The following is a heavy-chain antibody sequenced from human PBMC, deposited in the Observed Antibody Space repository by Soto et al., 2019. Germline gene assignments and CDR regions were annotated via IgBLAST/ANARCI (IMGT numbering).Heavy chain of an antibody. J-gene: IGHJ6*02. D-gene: IGHD2-2*01. CDR3: ARAVLVEPGVMAPWHYGLDV. CDR2: IHHSGST. CDR1: GGSISSGGYY. V-gene: IGHV4-31*03. Sequence: SETLSLTCTVSGGSISSGGYYWSWIRQHPGKGLEWIAHIHHSGSTNYNPSLRSRVTISVDTSNNHFSLKLNSVTAADTAVYYCARAVLVEPGVMAPWHYGLDVWGQGTTVTVSS.